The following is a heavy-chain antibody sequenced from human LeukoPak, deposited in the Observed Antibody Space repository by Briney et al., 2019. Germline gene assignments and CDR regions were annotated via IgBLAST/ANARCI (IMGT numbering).Heavy chain of an antibody. CDR1: GGSISSYY. D-gene: IGHD2-2*01. J-gene: IGHJ4*02. V-gene: IGHV4-59*01. CDR2: IYYSGST. CDR3: ARVRYCSTNRCYDREFDN. Sequence: SETLSLTCTVSGGSISSYYWSWIRQPPGKGLEWIGYIYYSGSTNYNPSLKSRVTISVDTSKNQFSLKLNSVTAADTAVYYCARVRYCSTNRCYDREFDNWGQGTLVTVSS.